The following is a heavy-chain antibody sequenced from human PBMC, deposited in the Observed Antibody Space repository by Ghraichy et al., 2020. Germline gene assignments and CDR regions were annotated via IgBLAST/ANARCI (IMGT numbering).Heavy chain of an antibody. Sequence: GGSLRLSCAASGFTFSSYAMSWVRQAPGKGLEWVSAISGSGGSTYYADSVKGRFTISRDNSKNTLYLQMNSLRAEDTAVYYCAKDLPARVHSSGWEFDYWGQGTLVTVSS. J-gene: IGHJ4*02. CDR1: GFTFSSYA. CDR2: ISGSGGST. CDR3: AKDLPARVHSSGWEFDY. V-gene: IGHV3-23*01. D-gene: IGHD6-19*01.